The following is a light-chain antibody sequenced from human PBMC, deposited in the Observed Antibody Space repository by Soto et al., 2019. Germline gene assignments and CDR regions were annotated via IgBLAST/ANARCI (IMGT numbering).Light chain of an antibody. CDR1: QSVSSSY. CDR2: GAS. J-gene: IGKJ4*01. V-gene: IGKV3-20*01. Sequence: EIVLTQSPGTLSLSPGERATLSCRASQSVSSSYLAWYQQKPGQPPRLLIYGASSRATGIPDRFSGSGSGTDVTLTSSRLEPEDFAVYYCHQYDSSPLTFGGGTKVEIK. CDR3: HQYDSSPLT.